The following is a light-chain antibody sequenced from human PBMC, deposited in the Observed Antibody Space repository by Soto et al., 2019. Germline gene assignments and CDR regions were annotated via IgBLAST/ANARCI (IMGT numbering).Light chain of an antibody. V-gene: IGKV1-39*01. CDR2: AAS. J-gene: IGKJ1*01. CDR3: HQTFSTRSWT. Sequence: IHRTQSPSSLCPPVWARITITFRASQSISSYLNWYQHKPGKAPKLLIYAASSLQSGVPSRFSGSGSGTDFTLTISTLQPEDFATYYCHQTFSTRSWTFGQGTKVDIK. CDR1: QSISSY.